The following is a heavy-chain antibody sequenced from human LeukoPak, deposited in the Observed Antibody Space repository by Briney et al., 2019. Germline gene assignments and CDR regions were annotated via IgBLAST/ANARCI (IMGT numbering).Heavy chain of an antibody. CDR1: GGSFSGYY. CDR3: ARGHGYGDYFNY. D-gene: IGHD4-17*01. Sequence: SETLSLTCAVYGGSFSGYYWSWIRQPPGKGLERIGEINHSGSTNYNPSLKSRVTISVDTSKNQFSLKLSSVTAADTAVYYCARGHGYGDYFNYWGQGTLVTVSS. CDR2: INHSGST. J-gene: IGHJ4*02. V-gene: IGHV4-34*01.